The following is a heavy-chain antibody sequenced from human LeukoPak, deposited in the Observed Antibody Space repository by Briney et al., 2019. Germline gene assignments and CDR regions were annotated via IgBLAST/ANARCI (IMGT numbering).Heavy chain of an antibody. CDR1: GFTFSNAW. D-gene: IGHD3-16*02. CDR2: IKRKTDGGTT. Sequence: GGSLRLSCAASGFTFSNAWMSWVRQVSGKGLEWVGRIKRKTDGGTTDYAAPVKGRFTISRDDSKNTLCLQMNSLRAEDTAVYYCAKDELSFRIAYYFDYWGQGTLVTASS. V-gene: IGHV3-15*01. CDR3: AKDELSFRIAYYFDY. J-gene: IGHJ4*02.